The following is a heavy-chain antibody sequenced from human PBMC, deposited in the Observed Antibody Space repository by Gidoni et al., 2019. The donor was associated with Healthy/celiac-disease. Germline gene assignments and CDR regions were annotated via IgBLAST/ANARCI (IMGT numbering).Heavy chain of an antibody. CDR2: IYYGWRT. D-gene: IGHD3-9*01. J-gene: IGHJ4*02. V-gene: IGHV4-59*01. CDR1: GVSISSYY. CDR3: ARGYDILTGPFDY. Sequence: QVQLQESGPGLVKPSETLSLTCIVPGVSISSYYWSWILQTPGKGLEWIGYIYYGWRTNYNPHHKSRVTISVDTSKNQFYLKLSSVTAADTAVYYCARGYDILTGPFDYWGQGTLVTVSS.